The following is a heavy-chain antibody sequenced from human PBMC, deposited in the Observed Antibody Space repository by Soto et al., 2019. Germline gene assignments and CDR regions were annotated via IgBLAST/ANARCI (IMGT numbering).Heavy chain of an antibody. J-gene: IGHJ5*02. CDR1: GGSISSGGYS. Sequence: QLQLQESGSGLVKPSQTLSLTCAVSGGSISSGGYSWSWIRQPPGKGLEWIGYIYHSGSTYYNPSRKSRVTISVDRSQNQYSLKLRSVTAADTAVYYCAREPYGSGSSFDPWGQGTLVTVSS. CDR2: IYHSGST. D-gene: IGHD3-10*01. V-gene: IGHV4-30-2*01. CDR3: AREPYGSGSSFDP.